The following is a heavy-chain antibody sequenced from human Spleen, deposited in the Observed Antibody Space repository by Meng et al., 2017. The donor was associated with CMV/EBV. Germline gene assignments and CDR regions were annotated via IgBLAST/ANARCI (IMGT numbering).Heavy chain of an antibody. Sequence: GGSLRLSCAASGFSLRSDAMHWVRQAPGKGLEWVAVISYDGSNKYYADSVKGRFTISRDNSKNTLYLQMNSLRAEDTAVYYCANRVGIGVAGNGGGQGTLVTVSS. D-gene: IGHD6-19*01. CDR1: GFSLRSDA. CDR3: ANRVGIGVAGNG. J-gene: IGHJ4*02. V-gene: IGHV3-30-3*01. CDR2: ISYDGSNK.